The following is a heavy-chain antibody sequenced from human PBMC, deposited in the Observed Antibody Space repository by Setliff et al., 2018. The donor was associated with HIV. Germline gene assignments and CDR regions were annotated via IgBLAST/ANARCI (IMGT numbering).Heavy chain of an antibody. CDR3: VKEPSSCSAPRPSLCGYFDS. CDR2: IKNIYEGGTT. CDR1: GFPFDKAW. J-gene: IGHJ4*01. D-gene: IGHD2-21*01. V-gene: IGHV3-15*01. Sequence: GGSLRLSCTASGFPFDKAWMSWVRQAPGKGLEWVGRIKNIYEGGTTDYAAPVKGRFTISRDDSESTVYLQMNSLETEDTAVYYCVKEPSSCSAPRPSLCGYFDSWGQGTQVTVSS.